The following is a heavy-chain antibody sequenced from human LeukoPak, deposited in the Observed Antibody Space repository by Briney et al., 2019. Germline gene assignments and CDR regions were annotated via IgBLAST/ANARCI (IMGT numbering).Heavy chain of an antibody. CDR2: IKSKNVGETT. V-gene: IGHV3-15*01. J-gene: IGHJ4*02. D-gene: IGHD4-23*01. CDR3: TTGPGNSGC. CDR1: GLTFGNAW. Sequence: GGSLRLSCVVSGLTFGNAWMSWVRQAPGKGLEWVGRIKSKNVGETTEYAAPVQGRFTISRDDSKNAVYLQMSSLKTEDTAVYYCTTGPGNSGCWGQGTLATVSS.